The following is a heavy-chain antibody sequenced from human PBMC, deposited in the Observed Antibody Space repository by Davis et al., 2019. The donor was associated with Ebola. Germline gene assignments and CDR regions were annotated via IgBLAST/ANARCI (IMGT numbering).Heavy chain of an antibody. D-gene: IGHD1-1*01. J-gene: IGHJ4*02. Sequence: GESLKISCVASGFTFDDYAMHWVRQAPGKGLEWVATIREDGNKKYYVDSLKGRFTISRDNDKNSLYLEMDSLRADDSAIYYCARDSNDLYYFDFWGQGTQVTVSS. CDR2: IREDGNKK. CDR3: ARDSNDLYYFDF. V-gene: IGHV3-7*01. CDR1: GFTFDDYA.